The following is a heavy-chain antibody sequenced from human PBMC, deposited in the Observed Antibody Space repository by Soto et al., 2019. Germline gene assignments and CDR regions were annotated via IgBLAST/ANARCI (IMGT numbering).Heavy chain of an antibody. V-gene: IGHV4-59*08. CDR1: GGSISSYY. CDR3: ARLPASSDAFDI. D-gene: IGHD6-13*01. CDR2: IYYSGST. Sequence: QVQLRESGPGLVKPSETLSLTCTVSGGSISSYYWSWIRQPPGKGLEWIGYIYYSGSTNYNPSLKSRVTISVDTSKNQFSLKLSSVTAADTAVYYCARLPASSDAFDIWGQGTMVTVSS. J-gene: IGHJ3*02.